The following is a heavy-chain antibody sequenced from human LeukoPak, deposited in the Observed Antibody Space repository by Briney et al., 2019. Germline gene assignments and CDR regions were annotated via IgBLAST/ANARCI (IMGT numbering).Heavy chain of an antibody. Sequence: SETVSLTCTVSGYSITSGYFWGWIRQPPGKGLEWIGRIYHSGGTNYNSSLKSRVTISVDTSKNQISLKLNSVTAADTAVYYCARVGTVNYYYGMDVWGKGTTVTVSS. CDR1: GYSITSGYF. V-gene: IGHV4-38-2*02. CDR2: IYHSGGT. CDR3: ARVGTVNYYYGMDV. D-gene: IGHD4-17*01. J-gene: IGHJ6*04.